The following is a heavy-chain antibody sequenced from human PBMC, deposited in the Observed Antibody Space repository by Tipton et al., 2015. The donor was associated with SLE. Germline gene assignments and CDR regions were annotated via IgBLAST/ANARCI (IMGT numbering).Heavy chain of an antibody. Sequence: TLSLTCTVSGGSISSYYWSWIRQPPGKGLEWIGYIYYSGSTNYNPSLKSRVTISVDMSKNQFSLKLSSVTAADTAVYYCARNLEFTGDFDYWGQGTLVTVSS. V-gene: IGHV4-59*01. CDR3: ARNLEFTGDFDY. CDR2: IYYSGST. J-gene: IGHJ4*02. D-gene: IGHD1-1*01. CDR1: GGSISSYY.